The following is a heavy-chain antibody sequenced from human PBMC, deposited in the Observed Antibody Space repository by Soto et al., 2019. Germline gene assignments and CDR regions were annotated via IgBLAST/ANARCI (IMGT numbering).Heavy chain of an antibody. V-gene: IGHV5-10-1*01. D-gene: IGHD2-2*01. Sequence: PGESLRISCKGSGYSFTSYWISWVRQMPGKGLEWMGRIDPSDSYTNYSPSFQGHVTISADKSISTAYLQWSSLKASDTAMYYCANFPRGYCSSTSCRELGNYYGMDVWGQGTTVTVSS. CDR2: IDPSDSYT. CDR3: ANFPRGYCSSTSCRELGNYYGMDV. CDR1: GYSFTSYW. J-gene: IGHJ6*02.